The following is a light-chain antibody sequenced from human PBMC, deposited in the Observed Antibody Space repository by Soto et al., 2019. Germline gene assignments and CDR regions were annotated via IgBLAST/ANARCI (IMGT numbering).Light chain of an antibody. V-gene: IGKV3D-15*01. CDR1: QSVSNY. CDR3: QQYDNWPPRLT. J-gene: IGKJ4*01. Sequence: EIVMTQSPATLSVSPGETVTLSCRASQSVSNYLAWYQHKPGQPPRLLIYGASTKAPGIAARFNGGGSGTEFTLTISSLQSEDFGVYYRQQYDNWPPRLTCGGGTKVEIK. CDR2: GAS.